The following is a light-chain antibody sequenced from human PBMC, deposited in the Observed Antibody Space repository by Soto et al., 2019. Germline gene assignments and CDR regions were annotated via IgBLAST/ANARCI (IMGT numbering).Light chain of an antibody. J-gene: IGLJ1*01. CDR2: EVS. CDR1: SSDVGGYRY. Sequence: QSALTQPASVSGSPGQSITISCTGTSSDVGGYRYVSWYQQHPGRAPKLMIYEVSNRPSGVSNRFSGSKSGNTASLTISGLQAEDEADYYCSSYAGRNLLLFGAGTKLT. V-gene: IGLV2-14*01. CDR3: SSYAGRNLLL.